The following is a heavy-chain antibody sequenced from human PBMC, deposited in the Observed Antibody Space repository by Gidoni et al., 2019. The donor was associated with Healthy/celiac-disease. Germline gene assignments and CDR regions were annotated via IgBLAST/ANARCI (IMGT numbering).Heavy chain of an antibody. Sequence: QVQLQQWGAGLLKPSETLSLTCAVYGGSFSGYYWSWIRQPPGKGLEWIGEINHSGSTNYNPSLKSRVTISVDTSKNQFSLKLSSVTAADTAVYYCARGPRVLSGYSYGGRYLDFDYWGQGTLVTVSS. J-gene: IGHJ4*02. D-gene: IGHD5-18*01. CDR1: GGSFSGYY. V-gene: IGHV4-34*01. CDR2: INHSGST. CDR3: ARGPRVLSGYSYGGRYLDFDY.